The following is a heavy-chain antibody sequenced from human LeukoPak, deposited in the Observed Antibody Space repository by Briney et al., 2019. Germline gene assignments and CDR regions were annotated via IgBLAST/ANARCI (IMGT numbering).Heavy chain of an antibody. CDR3: AKDCSRSYLDH. V-gene: IGHV1-46*01. Sequence: ASVKVSCKASGYTFTSYYMHWVRQAPGQGLEWVGIIHPNSGSTTYAQKFQGRVTMTRDTSTSTVYMELSSLRSEDTAVYYCAKDCSRSYLDHWGQGILVTVSS. CDR1: GYTFTSYY. CDR2: IHPNSGST. D-gene: IGHD3-10*02. J-gene: IGHJ4*02.